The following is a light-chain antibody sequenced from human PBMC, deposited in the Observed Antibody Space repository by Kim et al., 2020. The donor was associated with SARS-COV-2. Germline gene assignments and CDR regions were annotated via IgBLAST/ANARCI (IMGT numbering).Light chain of an antibody. V-gene: IGKV1-12*01. Sequence: ASVGDRVTITCRASQGIGSWLAWYQQKPGKAPKFLIYAASSLQSWVPSRFSGSGSGTDFTLTISSLQPEDFATYYCQQANSFAITFGQGTRLEIK. CDR2: AAS. J-gene: IGKJ5*01. CDR1: QGIGSW. CDR3: QQANSFAIT.